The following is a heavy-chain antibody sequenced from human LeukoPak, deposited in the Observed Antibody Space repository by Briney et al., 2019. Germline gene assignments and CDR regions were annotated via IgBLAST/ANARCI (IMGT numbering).Heavy chain of an antibody. Sequence: GGSLRPSCAASGFTVSNNYMNWVRQAPGKGLEWVSAIQAGGTIYYGDSVKGRFTISRDNSKNTLYLQMNSLRVEDTAVYYCVREMTGGYFVSWGQGTLVTVSS. J-gene: IGHJ4*02. V-gene: IGHV3-66*01. CDR2: IQAGGTI. CDR3: VREMTGGYFVS. CDR1: GFTVSNNY.